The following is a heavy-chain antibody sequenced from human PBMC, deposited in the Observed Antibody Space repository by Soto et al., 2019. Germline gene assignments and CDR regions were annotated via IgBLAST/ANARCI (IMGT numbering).Heavy chain of an antibody. CDR2: IWYDGSNK. V-gene: IGHV3-33*01. Sequence: HPGGSLRLSCAASGFTFSSYGMHWVRQAPGKGLEWVAVIWYDGSNKYYADSVKGRFTISRDNSKNTLHLQMNSLRAEDTAVYYCARVCTRFGSYFDYWGQGTLVTVSS. D-gene: IGHD1-26*01. CDR1: GFTFSSYG. CDR3: ARVCTRFGSYFDY. J-gene: IGHJ4*02.